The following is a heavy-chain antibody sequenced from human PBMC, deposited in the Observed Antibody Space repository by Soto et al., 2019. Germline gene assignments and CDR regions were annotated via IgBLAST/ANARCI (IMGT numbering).Heavy chain of an antibody. CDR3: AKGVNREYCSSTSCYTPNYYMDV. Sequence: PGGSLRLSCAASGFTFSSYAMSWVRQAPGKGLEWVSAISGSGGSTYYADSVKGRFTICRDNSKNTLYMQMNSLRAEDTAVYYCAKGVNREYCSSTSCYTPNYYMDVWGKGTTVTVSS. CDR2: ISGSGGST. D-gene: IGHD2-2*02. V-gene: IGHV3-23*01. J-gene: IGHJ6*03. CDR1: GFTFSSYA.